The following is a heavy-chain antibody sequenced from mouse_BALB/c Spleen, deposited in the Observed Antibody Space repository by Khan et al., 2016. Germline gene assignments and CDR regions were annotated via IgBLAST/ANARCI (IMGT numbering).Heavy chain of an antibody. CDR2: INTYSGES. D-gene: IGHD1-1*01. CDR3: ARYRYYYGSSSYFDV. Sequence: QIQLVQSGPELKKPGKTVKISCKASGYTFTNYGMNWVKQAPGKGLKWMGWINTYSGESTYADDFKGRFAFSLETSANTAYLQINNLKNEDTATYFYARYRYYYGSSSYFDVWGAGTTVTVSS. J-gene: IGHJ1*01. V-gene: IGHV9-3-1*01. CDR1: GYTFTNYG.